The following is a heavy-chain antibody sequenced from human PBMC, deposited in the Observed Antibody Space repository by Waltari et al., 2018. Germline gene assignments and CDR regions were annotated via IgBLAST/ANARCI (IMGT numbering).Heavy chain of an antibody. Sequence: QVQLQESGPRVVKPAEHRTLTCSVADFTIGRDYYWAWVRQYPGEGLVWIGSTYHSGSADYNPSLKARVTISVDTSKNQFSLKLTAVTVADSCVSYCARLSPYTSSGDFFDPWGQGALVTVSS. CDR2: TYHSGSA. V-gene: IGHV4-38-2*01. CDR1: DFTIGRDYY. J-gene: IGHJ5*02. CDR3: ARLSPYTSSGDFFDP. D-gene: IGHD2-21*02.